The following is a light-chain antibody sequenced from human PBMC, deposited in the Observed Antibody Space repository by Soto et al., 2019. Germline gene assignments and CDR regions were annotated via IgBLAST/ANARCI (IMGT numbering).Light chain of an antibody. CDR1: TSDIGTNA. CDR2: TNT. J-gene: IGLJ1*01. V-gene: IGLV1-44*01. Sequence: QLVLTQPPSASGSHGQRVLVSFSGSTSDIGTNAVNWFQHLPGTAPKLLIYTNTQRPAGVPDRFSGSKSGSSASLAISGLHSEDEADYYCATWHDSFYVFGTGTKLTVL. CDR3: ATWHDSFYV.